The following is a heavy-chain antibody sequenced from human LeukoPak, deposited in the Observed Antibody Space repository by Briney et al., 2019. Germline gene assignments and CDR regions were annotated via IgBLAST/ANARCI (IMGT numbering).Heavy chain of an antibody. V-gene: IGHV1-24*01. Sequence: ASVKVSCRVSGYSLTELSMSWVRQAPGKGLEWMGGFAPEDGKTIYAQKFQGRVTITTDESTSTAYMELSSLRSEDTAVYYCARDDSSRDAFDIWGQGTMVTVSS. CDR2: FAPEDGKT. J-gene: IGHJ3*02. CDR3: ARDDSSRDAFDI. D-gene: IGHD6-13*01. CDR1: GYSLTELS.